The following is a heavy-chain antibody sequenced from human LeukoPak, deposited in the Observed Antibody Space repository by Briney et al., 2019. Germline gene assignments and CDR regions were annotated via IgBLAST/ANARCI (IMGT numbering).Heavy chain of an antibody. CDR1: GFTFKNYA. D-gene: IGHD3-10*01. CDR3: AKGRVDYYGSGSYHTPFDY. J-gene: IGHJ4*02. V-gene: IGHV3-23*01. CDR2: ISGSGGST. Sequence: PGGSLRLSCAASGFTFKNYAMNWVRQAPGKGLEWVSAISGSGGSTSYADSVKGRFTISRDNSKNTLYLQMNSLRAEDTAVYYCAKGRVDYYGSGSYHTPFDYWGQGTLVPVSS.